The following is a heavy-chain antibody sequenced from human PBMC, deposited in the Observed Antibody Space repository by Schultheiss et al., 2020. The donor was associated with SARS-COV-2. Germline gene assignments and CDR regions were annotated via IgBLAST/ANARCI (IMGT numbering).Heavy chain of an antibody. CDR1: GFTFSSYA. Sequence: GGSLRLSCSASGFTFSSYAMHWVRQAPGKGLEYVSAISSNGGSTYYADSVKGRFTISRDNAKNSLYLQMNSLRAEDTAVYYCARDPQSFYYDGSEFAFDIWGQGTMVTVSS. J-gene: IGHJ3*02. CDR3: ARDPQSFYYDGSEFAFDI. CDR2: ISSNGGST. D-gene: IGHD3-22*01. V-gene: IGHV3-64*04.